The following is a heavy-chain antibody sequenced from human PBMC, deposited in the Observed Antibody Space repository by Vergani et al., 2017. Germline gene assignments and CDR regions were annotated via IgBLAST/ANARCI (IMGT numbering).Heavy chain of an antibody. D-gene: IGHD5-12*01. CDR1: GYTFSRYA. CDR3: VRASRGYSGYDDFDY. CDR2: ISGYNGNT. V-gene: IGHV1-18*01. J-gene: IGHJ4*02. Sequence: QVQLVQSGAEVKKPGASVKVSCKASGYTFSRYAISWVRQAPGQGLEWMGWISGYNGNTNYAQKFQGRVTMTTVTSTSTAHMELRSLKFDDTAVYYCVRASRGYSGYDDFDYWGQGTLVSVSS.